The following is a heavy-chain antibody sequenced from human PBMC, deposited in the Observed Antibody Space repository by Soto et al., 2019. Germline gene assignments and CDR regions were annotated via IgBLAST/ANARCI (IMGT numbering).Heavy chain of an antibody. J-gene: IGHJ1*01. CDR2: ISGSAGST. CDR3: XXXXXXXXXXXXXXXXXXX. V-gene: IGHV3-23*01. Sequence: EVQLLESGGGLVQPGGSLRLSCAASGFTFSSYAMSWVRQAPGKGLEWVSSISGSAGSTFYADSVKGRFTISRDNSKNTLYLQMNGVRGEDTAVYXXXXXXXXXXXXXXXXXXXXXXGQGTLVTVSS. CDR1: GFTFSSYA.